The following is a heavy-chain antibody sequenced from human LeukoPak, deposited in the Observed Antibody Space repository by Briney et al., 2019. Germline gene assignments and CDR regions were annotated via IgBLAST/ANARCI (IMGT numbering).Heavy chain of an antibody. Sequence: PGGSLRLSCAASGFTSSNAWMSWVRQAPGKGLEWVGRIKSKTDGGTTDYAAPVKGRFTISRDDSKNTLYLQMNSLKTEDTAVYYCTTGSYYDSSGYYWGQGTLVTVSS. D-gene: IGHD3-22*01. J-gene: IGHJ4*02. V-gene: IGHV3-15*01. CDR2: IKSKTDGGTT. CDR1: GFTSSNAW. CDR3: TTGSYYDSSGYY.